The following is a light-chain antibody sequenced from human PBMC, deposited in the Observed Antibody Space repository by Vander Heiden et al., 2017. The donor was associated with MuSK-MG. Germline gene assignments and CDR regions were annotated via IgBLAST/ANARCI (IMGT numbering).Light chain of an antibody. CDR2: DAS. CDR3: QQLSDWPLPT. Sequence: TPPPPTPSLSPGQSATLSCRASHSVSRYFVWYHQKPGRAPRLLIYDASKRATGIPGRFSGSGYGTDFTLTISSLEPEDFAVYYCQQLSDWPLPTFGAGTKVEIK. J-gene: IGKJ4*01. V-gene: IGKV3-11*01. CDR1: HSVSRY.